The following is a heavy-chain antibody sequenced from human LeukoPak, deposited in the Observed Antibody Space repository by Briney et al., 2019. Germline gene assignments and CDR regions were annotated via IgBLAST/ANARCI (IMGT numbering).Heavy chain of an antibody. J-gene: IGHJ4*02. CDR2: IYYSGNT. Sequence: SETLSLTCTVSGGSVSSGNHYWTWIRPPPGKGLEWIGYIYYSGNTNYNPSLKTRVSISLAPSKNQFSLKLSSVTAADTAFYYCVREDLTLAVAIGLWGQGTLVTVSS. V-gene: IGHV4-61*01. CDR1: GGSVSSGNHY. D-gene: IGHD3-9*01. CDR3: VREDLTLAVAIGL.